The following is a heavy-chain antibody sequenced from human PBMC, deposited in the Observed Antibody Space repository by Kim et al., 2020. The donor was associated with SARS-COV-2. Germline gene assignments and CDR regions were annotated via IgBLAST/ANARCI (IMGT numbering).Heavy chain of an antibody. Sequence: SETLSLTCAVYGGSFSGYYWSWIRQPPGKGLEWIGEINHSGSTNYNPSLKSRVTISVDTSKNQFSLKLSSVTAADTAVYYCARGLLVPTTVRALDYWGQG. V-gene: IGHV4-34*01. CDR3: ARGLLVPTTVRALDY. J-gene: IGHJ4*02. CDR1: GGSFSGYY. CDR2: INHSGST. D-gene: IGHD1-1*01.